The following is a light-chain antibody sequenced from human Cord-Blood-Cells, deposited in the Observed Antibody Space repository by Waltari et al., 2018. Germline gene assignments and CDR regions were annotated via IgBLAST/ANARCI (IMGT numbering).Light chain of an antibody. CDR3: SSYTSSSTFV. CDR1: SSDVGSYNL. V-gene: IGLV2-14*02. J-gene: IGLJ3*02. CDR2: EGS. Sequence: QSALTQPASVSGSPGQSITISCTGTSSDVGSYNLVSWYQQHPGKAPKLMIYEGSKRPSGVSNRFSGSKSGNTASLTISGLQAEDEADYYCSSYTSSSTFVFGGGTKLTVL.